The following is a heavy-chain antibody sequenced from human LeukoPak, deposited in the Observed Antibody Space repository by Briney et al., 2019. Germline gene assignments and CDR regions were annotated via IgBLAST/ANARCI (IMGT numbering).Heavy chain of an antibody. J-gene: IGHJ4*02. CDR2: ISSSNSYI. CDR3: ASHWAQQLVSDY. D-gene: IGHD6-13*01. CDR1: GFTFSIYS. Sequence: GGSLRLSCAASGFTFSIYSMNWVRQAPGKGLEWVSSISSSNSYIYYADSVKGRFTISRDNAKNSLYLQMNSLRAEDTAVYYCASHWAQQLVSDYWGQGTLVTVSS. V-gene: IGHV3-21*01.